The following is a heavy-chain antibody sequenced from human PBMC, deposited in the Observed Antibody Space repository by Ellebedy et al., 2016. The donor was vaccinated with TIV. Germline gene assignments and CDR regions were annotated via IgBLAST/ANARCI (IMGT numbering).Heavy chain of an antibody. Sequence: SVKVSXXASGGTFSNYAISWVRQAPGQGLEWMGRIIPIVVIPDYAQKFQGRVMITADKSTSTAYMELSSLKFEDTAIYYCAKISRWEAFDIWGQGTMVIVSS. J-gene: IGHJ3*02. CDR3: AKISRWEAFDI. CDR2: IIPIVVIP. D-gene: IGHD1-26*01. V-gene: IGHV1-69*04. CDR1: GGTFSNYA.